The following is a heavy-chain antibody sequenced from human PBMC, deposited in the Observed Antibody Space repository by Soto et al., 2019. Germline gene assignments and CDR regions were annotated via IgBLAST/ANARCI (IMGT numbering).Heavy chain of an antibody. D-gene: IGHD3-3*01. CDR2: INHSGST. CDR1: GGSFSGYY. V-gene: IGHV4-34*01. Sequence: SETLSLTCAVYGGSFSGYYWSWIRQPPGKGLEWIGEINHSGSTNYNPSLKSRVTISVDTSKNQFSLKLSSVTAADTAVYYCARGRRGECWSGYSFAWWFDPWGKGTLVPVSS. J-gene: IGHJ5*02. CDR3: ARGRRGECWSGYSFAWWFDP.